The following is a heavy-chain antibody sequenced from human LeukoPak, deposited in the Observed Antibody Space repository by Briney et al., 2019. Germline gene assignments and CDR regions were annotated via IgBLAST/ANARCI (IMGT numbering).Heavy chain of an antibody. J-gene: IGHJ6*03. CDR2: ISYDGSNK. Sequence: GGSLRLSCAASGFTFSSYSMNWVRQAPGKGLEWVVVISYDGSNKYYADSVKGRFTISRDNSKNTLYLQMNSLRAEDTAVYYCARPGIPFTIFGVVTITHMDVWGKGTTVTVSS. D-gene: IGHD3-3*01. V-gene: IGHV3-30*03. CDR3: ARPGIPFTIFGVVTITHMDV. CDR1: GFTFSSYS.